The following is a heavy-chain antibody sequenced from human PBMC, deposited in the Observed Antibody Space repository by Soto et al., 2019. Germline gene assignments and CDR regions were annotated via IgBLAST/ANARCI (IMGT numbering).Heavy chain of an antibody. CDR3: ARALVGAQPFDF. CDR1: GFTFSSYS. J-gene: IGHJ4*02. D-gene: IGHD1-26*01. V-gene: IGHV3-30*03. CDR2: IPYDGTNR. Sequence: QVQLVESGGGVVQPGRSLRLSCAASGFTFSSYSMHWVRQAPGKGLAWVAIIPYDGTNRYYADSVKGRFTISRDNSNNTLCLQMNSLRAEATAVYYCARALVGAQPFDFWGQGTLVTVSS.